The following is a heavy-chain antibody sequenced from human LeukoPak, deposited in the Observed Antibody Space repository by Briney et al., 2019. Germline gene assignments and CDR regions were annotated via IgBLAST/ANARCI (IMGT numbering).Heavy chain of an antibody. CDR3: ARDHYCSSTSCPDYYYYYYMDV. J-gene: IGHJ6*03. V-gene: IGHV4-30-4*08. D-gene: IGHD2-2*01. CDR2: SYYSGST. CDR1: GGSISSGDYY. Sequence: PSQTLSLTCTVSGGSISSGDYYWSWIRQPPGKGLEWVGYSYYSGSTYYNPSLKSRVTISVDTSKNQFSLKLSSVTAADTAVYYCARDHYCSSTSCPDYYYYYYMDVWGKGTTVTVSS.